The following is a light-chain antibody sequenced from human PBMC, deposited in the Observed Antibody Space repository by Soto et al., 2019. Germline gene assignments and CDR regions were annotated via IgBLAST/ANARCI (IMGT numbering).Light chain of an antibody. V-gene: IGKV3-15*01. CDR2: GAS. CDR1: QNVRSY. J-gene: IGKJ1*01. Sequence: EIVLTQSPATLSLSPGERATLSCRASQNVRSYVAWYQQKPGQAPRLLIYGASTRATGIPARFSGSGSGTEFTLTISSLQSEDFAVYYCQQYNKWPWTFGQGTKVDI. CDR3: QQYNKWPWT.